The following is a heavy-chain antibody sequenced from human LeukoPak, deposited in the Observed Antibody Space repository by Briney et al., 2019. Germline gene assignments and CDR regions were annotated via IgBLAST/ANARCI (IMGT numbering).Heavy chain of an antibody. CDR3: AKEKGQWLVRGWDY. J-gene: IGHJ4*02. CDR1: GFIFSSYA. CDR2: ISGSGGST. D-gene: IGHD6-19*01. Sequence: PGGSLRLSCAASGFIFSSYAMSWVRQAPGKGLEWVSAISGSGGSTYYADSVKGRFTISRDNPKNTLSLQMNSLRAEDTAVYYCAKEKGQWLVRGWDYWGQGTLVTVSS. V-gene: IGHV3-23*01.